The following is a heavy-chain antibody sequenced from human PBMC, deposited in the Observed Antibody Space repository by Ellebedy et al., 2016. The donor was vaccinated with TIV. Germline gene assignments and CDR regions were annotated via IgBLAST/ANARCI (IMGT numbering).Heavy chain of an antibody. D-gene: IGHD4-17*01. CDR1: GFTFSRHV. CDR3: SRDRVGAFDF. V-gene: IGHV3-64*04. J-gene: IGHJ4*02. CDR2: ISSNGGTT. Sequence: GGSLRLXXSASGFTFSRHVMHWVRQAPGKGLEYVSAISSNGGTTNYADSVKGRFTISRDNARNTLYLQMNTLRAEDTAVYYCSRDRVGAFDFWGPGTLVTVSS.